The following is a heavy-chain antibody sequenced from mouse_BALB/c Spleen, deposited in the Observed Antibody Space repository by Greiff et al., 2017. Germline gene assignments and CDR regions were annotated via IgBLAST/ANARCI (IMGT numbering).Heavy chain of an antibody. J-gene: IGHJ2*01. CDR1: GFSLTGYG. CDR3: ARAYYYGSNYFDY. D-gene: IGHD1-1*01. V-gene: IGHV2-6-7*01. CDR2: IWGDGST. Sequence: QVQLQQSGPGLVAPSQSLSITCTVSGFSLTGYGVNWVRQPPGKGLEWLGMIWGDGSTDYNSALKSRLSISKDNSKSQVFLKMNSLQTDDTARYYCARAYYYGSNYFDYWGQGTTLTVSS.